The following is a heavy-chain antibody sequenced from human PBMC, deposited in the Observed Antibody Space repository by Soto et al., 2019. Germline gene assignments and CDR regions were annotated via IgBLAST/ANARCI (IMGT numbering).Heavy chain of an antibody. D-gene: IGHD2-15*01. Sequence: HVQLVQSGAEVKKPGSSVKVSCKASGYIFTAYSMHWVRQAPGQGLEWMGVVNPSGGSTNYAQKFQGRITMTRDTSTSTVYMELSSLTSEDTAVYYCAREENCSDGICYSESLQRWGAGTLVTVSS. V-gene: IGHV1-46*01. CDR1: GYIFTAYS. J-gene: IGHJ1*01. CDR3: AREENCSDGICYSESLQR. CDR2: VNPSGGST.